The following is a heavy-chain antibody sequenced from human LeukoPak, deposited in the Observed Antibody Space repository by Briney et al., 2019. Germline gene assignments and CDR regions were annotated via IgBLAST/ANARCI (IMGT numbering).Heavy chain of an antibody. CDR2: ICANGDCT. CDR1: GFTFSSYT. CDR3: AKDNIAAAGGFDY. D-gene: IGHD6-13*01. V-gene: IGHV3-23*01. Sequence: PGGSLRLSCAASGFTFSSYTMNWVRQAPGKGLEWVSAICANGDCTYYADSVKGRFTISRDNSKNTLYLQMSSLRAEDTAVYYCAKDNIAAAGGFDYWGQGTLVTVSS. J-gene: IGHJ4*02.